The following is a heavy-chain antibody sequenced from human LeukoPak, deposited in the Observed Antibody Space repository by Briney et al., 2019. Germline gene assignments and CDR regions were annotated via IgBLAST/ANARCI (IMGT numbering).Heavy chain of an antibody. CDR3: ARGLSRLPSGGY. CDR1: GGSISSSSYY. D-gene: IGHD2-15*01. V-gene: IGHV4-39*01. CDR2: IYYSGST. Sequence: PSETLSLTCTVSGGSISSSSYYWGWIRQPPGKGLEWIGNIYYSGSTYYNPSLTSPITIFVDTSKNQFSLKLSSVTAADTAVYYCARGLSRLPSGGYWGQGTLVTVSS. J-gene: IGHJ4*02.